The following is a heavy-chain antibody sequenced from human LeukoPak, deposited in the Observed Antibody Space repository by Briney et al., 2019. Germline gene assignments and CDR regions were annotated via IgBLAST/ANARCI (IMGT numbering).Heavy chain of an antibody. CDR2: ISAYNGNT. CDR1: GYTFTSYG. CDR3: ARDTPRMVATFPFDY. J-gene: IGHJ4*02. V-gene: IGHV1-18*01. Sequence: GASVKVSCKASGYTFTSYGISWVRQAPGQGLERMGWISAYNGNTNYAQKLQGRVTMTTDTSTSTAYMELRSLRSDDTAVYYCARDTPRMVATFPFDYWGQGTLVTVSS. D-gene: IGHD5-12*01.